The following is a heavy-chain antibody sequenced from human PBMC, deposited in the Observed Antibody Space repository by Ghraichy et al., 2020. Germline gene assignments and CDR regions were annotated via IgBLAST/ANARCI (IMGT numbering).Heavy chain of an antibody. J-gene: IGHJ4*02. CDR3: ARSKSFYFDN. CDR2: IAGKGHNST. CDR1: GFTSGSYY. V-gene: IGHV3-11*03. Sequence: WGSPRLSCLMSGFTSGSYYMAWIRQSPGKGLEWVSDIAGKGHNSTRYAESVKGRFTISSDFANDSVFLQMNNLRVDDTARYYCARSKSFYFDNWGQGTLVTVS. D-gene: IGHD3-16*02.